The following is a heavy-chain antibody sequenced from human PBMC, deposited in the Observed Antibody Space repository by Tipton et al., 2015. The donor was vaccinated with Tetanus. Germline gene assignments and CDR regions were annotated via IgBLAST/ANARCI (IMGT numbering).Heavy chain of an antibody. CDR2: IKQDGSEK. CDR3: ARDAALYYYDSSGYPDY. D-gene: IGHD3-22*01. Sequence: SLRLSCAASGFTFSSYWMSWVRQAPGKGLEWVANIKQDGSEKYYVDSVKGRFTISRDNAKNSLYLQMNSLRAEDTAVYYCARDAALYYYDSSGYPDYWGQGTLVTVSS. V-gene: IGHV3-7*05. CDR1: GFTFSSYW. J-gene: IGHJ4*02.